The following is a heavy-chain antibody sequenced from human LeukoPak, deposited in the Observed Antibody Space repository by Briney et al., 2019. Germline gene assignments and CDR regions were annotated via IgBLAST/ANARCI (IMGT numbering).Heavy chain of an antibody. CDR2: IYSGGST. Sequence: GGSLRLSCAASGFTVSSNYMSWVRQAPGKGLEWVSVIYSGGSTYYADSVKGRFTISRDNSKNTLYLQMNSLRAEDTAVYYCTVAGPSHDAFDIWGQGTMVTVSS. J-gene: IGHJ3*02. D-gene: IGHD6-19*01. V-gene: IGHV3-53*01. CDR3: TVAGPSHDAFDI. CDR1: GFTVSSNY.